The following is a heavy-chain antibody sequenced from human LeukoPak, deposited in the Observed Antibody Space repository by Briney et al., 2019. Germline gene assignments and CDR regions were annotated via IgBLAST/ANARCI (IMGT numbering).Heavy chain of an antibody. D-gene: IGHD3-16*01. CDR2: ISASGGTI. V-gene: IGHV3-48*03. CDR3: ARTRSLGGFDF. CDR1: GFTFNKYE. J-gene: IGHJ3*01. Sequence: GGSLRLSCAASGFTFNKYEMNWVRQAPGKGLEWVSFISASGGTIYYADSVKGRFTISRDNAKNSLYLQMYSLRAEDTAVYYCARTRSLGGFDFSGQGTLVTVSS.